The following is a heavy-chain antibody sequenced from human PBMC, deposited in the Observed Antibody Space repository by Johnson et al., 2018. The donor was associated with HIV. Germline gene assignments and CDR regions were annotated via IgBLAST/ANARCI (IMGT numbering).Heavy chain of an antibody. J-gene: IGHJ3*02. CDR3: ARSPGEADAFDI. V-gene: IGHV3-66*02. CDR2: IYSGGST. Sequence: VQLVESGGGLVQPGGSLRLSCAASGFTVSRNYMNWVRQAQGKGLEWVSVIYSGGSTYYADSVKGRFTISRDSSKNTLYLQMNSLRAEDTAMYYCARSPGEADAFDIWGQGTMVTVSS. CDR1: GFTVSRNY. D-gene: IGHD3-10*01.